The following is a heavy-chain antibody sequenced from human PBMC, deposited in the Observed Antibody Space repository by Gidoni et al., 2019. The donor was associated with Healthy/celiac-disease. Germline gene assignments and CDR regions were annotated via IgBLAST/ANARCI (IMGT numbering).Heavy chain of an antibody. Sequence: QVQLVQSGAEVKKPGSSVKVSCKASGGTFSRYAIRWVRQAPGQGLEWMGRIIPILGIANYAQKFQGRVTITADKSTSTAYMELSSLRSEDTAVYYCARSGDYYDSSGYYSPLPFDYWGQGTLVTVSS. CDR1: GGTFSRYA. CDR3: ARSGDYYDSSGYYSPLPFDY. CDR2: IIPILGIA. D-gene: IGHD3-22*01. V-gene: IGHV1-69*04. J-gene: IGHJ4*02.